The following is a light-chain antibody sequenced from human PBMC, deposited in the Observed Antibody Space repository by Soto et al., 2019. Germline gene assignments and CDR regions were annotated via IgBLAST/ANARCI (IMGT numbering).Light chain of an antibody. J-gene: IGKJ3*01. CDR2: AAS. CDR1: QSISSY. CDR3: QQSYSTPG. V-gene: IGKV1-39*01. Sequence: DIQMTQSPSSLSASVGDRVTITCRASQSISSYLNWYQQKPGKAPKLLIYAASSLQSGVPSRFSGSGSGTDFTLTISSLQPEDFATYYCQQSYSTPGFGPGIKVDIK.